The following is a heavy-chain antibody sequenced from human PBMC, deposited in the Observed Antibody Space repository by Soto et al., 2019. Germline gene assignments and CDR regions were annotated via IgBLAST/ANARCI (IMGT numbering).Heavy chain of an antibody. Sequence: GSLRLSCEVSGFIFSSYAIHRVRHAPGKRLEWAAVISQDGSNEKYADSVKGRFTISRDDSRNTLYLQVGSLRAEDTAVYYCTKGKYYHSSGLYYFDNWGRGSRVPVYS. CDR3: TKGKYYHSSGLYYFDN. CDR1: GFIFSSYA. J-gene: IGHJ4*02. V-gene: IGHV3-30*18. D-gene: IGHD3-22*01. CDR2: ISQDGSNE.